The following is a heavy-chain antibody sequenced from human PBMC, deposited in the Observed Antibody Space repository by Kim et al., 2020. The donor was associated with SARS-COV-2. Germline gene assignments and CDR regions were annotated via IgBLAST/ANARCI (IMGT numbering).Heavy chain of an antibody. CDR2: IYTSGST. D-gene: IGHD3-22*01. V-gene: IGHV4-4*07. J-gene: IGHJ3*02. CDR1: GGSISSYY. Sequence: SETLSLTCTVSGGSISSYYWSWIRQPAGKGLEWIGRIYTSGSTNYNPSLKSRVTMSVDTSKNQFSLKLSSVTAADTAVYYCARDSTYYYDSSGYYREDAFDIWGQGTMVTVSS. CDR3: ARDSTYYYDSSGYYREDAFDI.